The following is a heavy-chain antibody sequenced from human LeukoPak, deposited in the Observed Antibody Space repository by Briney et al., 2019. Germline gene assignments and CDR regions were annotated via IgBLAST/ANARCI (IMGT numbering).Heavy chain of an antibody. CDR1: GGSISSYY. CDR3: ARVSYSSGLGY. CDR2: IYYSGST. V-gene: IGHV4-59*01. Sequence: SETPSLTCTVSGGSISSYYWSWIRQPPGKGLEWIGYIYYSGSTNYNPSLKSRVTISVDTSKNQFSLKLSSVTAADTAVYYCARVSYSSGLGYWGQGTLVTVSS. J-gene: IGHJ4*02. D-gene: IGHD6-19*01.